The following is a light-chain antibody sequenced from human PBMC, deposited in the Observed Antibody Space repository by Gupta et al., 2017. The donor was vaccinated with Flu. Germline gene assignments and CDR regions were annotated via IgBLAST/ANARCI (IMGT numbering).Light chain of an antibody. V-gene: IGKV2-28*01. CDR2: LGS. J-gene: IGKJ5*01. CDR3: RQEHQAPVT. CDR1: QILLHSNGYTY. Sequence: IVLTQSPLSLPVSPGEPASISCRSSQILLHSNGYTYFDWYLQKPGQSPQLLIYLGSNRACGVPERFSGNASGTEFTLKISTVEAEDVGVYYCRQEHQAPVTFGEGTRPEIK.